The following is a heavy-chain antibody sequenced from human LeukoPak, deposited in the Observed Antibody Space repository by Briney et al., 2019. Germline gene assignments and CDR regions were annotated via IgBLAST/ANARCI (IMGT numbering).Heavy chain of an antibody. Sequence: SETLSLTCTVSGGSISSYYWSWIRQPPGKGLEWIGYIYYSGSTNYNPSLKSRVTISVDTSKNHFSLKLSSVTAADTAVYYCARTRGDYIWGSYFDYWGQGTLVTVSS. CDR2: IYYSGST. J-gene: IGHJ4*02. CDR3: ARTRGDYIWGSYFDY. D-gene: IGHD3-16*01. V-gene: IGHV4-59*01. CDR1: GGSISSYY.